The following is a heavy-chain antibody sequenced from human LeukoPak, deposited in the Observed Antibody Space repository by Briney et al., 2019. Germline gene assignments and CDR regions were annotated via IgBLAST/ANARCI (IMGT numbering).Heavy chain of an antibody. V-gene: IGHV4-34*01. J-gene: IGHJ4*02. CDR3: AGRYFGGGYSYGPPLLSDY. CDR1: GGSFSGYY. Sequence: ASETLSLTCAVYGGSFSGYYWSWIRQPPGKGLEWIGEINHSGSTNYNPSLKSRVTISVDTSKNQFSLKLSSVTAADTAVYYCAGRYFGGGYSYGPPLLSDYWGQGTLVTVSS. CDR2: INHSGST. D-gene: IGHD5-18*01.